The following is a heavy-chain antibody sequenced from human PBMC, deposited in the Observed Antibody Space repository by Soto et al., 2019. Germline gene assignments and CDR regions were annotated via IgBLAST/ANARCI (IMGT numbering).Heavy chain of an antibody. CDR2: IYYSGST. J-gene: IGHJ4*02. Sequence: KTSETLSLTCTVSGGYISSYYWTWIRQPPGKGLEWIGYIYYSGSTNYNPSLKSRVTMSIDTSKNQFSLKLSSVTAADTAVYYCASAFGSTMTSLFWGQATLVTVSS. V-gene: IGHV4-59*01. CDR1: GGYISSYY. CDR3: ASAFGSTMTSLF. D-gene: IGHD3-22*01.